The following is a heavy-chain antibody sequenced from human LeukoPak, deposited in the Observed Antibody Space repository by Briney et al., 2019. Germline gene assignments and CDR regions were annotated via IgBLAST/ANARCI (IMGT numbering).Heavy chain of an antibody. V-gene: IGHV3-48*02. D-gene: IGHD6-6*01. Sequence: GGSLRLSCAASGFIFHSYSMNWVRQAPGKGLEWVSYISSGSSTIYYADSVKGRFTISRDNARNPLFLQMNSLRDEDTAVYYCARVLSSSSPFDYWGQGTLVTVSS. CDR2: ISSGSSTI. CDR1: GFIFHSYS. CDR3: ARVLSSSSPFDY. J-gene: IGHJ4*02.